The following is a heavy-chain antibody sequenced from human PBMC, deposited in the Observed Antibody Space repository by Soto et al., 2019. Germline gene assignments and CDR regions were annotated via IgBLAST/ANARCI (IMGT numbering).Heavy chain of an antibody. CDR3: SRVDIVATVGKYYYYYGIDF. CDR1: GGSINSSNW. D-gene: IGHD5-12*01. V-gene: IGHV4-4*02. Sequence: SETLYIISAVSGGSINSSNWWSWVRQPPGKGLEWIGEIYHSGSTNYNPSLKSRVTISVDKSKNQFSLKLSSVTAADTAVYYCSRVDIVATVGKYYYYYGIDFWGQRTTVTV. CDR2: IYHSGST. J-gene: IGHJ6*02.